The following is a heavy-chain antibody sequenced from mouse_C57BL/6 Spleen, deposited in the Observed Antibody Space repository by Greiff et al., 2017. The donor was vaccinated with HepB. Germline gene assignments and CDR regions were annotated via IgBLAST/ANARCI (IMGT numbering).Heavy chain of an antibody. CDR3: ARRGSNYWYFDV. D-gene: IGHD1-1*01. V-gene: IGHV1-80*01. J-gene: IGHJ1*03. CDR2: IYPGDGDT. Sequence: QVQLQQSGAELVKPGASVKISCKASGYAFSSYWMNWVKQRPGKGLEWIGQIYPGDGDTNYNGKFKGKATLTADKSSSTAYMQLSSLTSEDSAVYFGARRGSNYWYFDVWGTGTTVTVAS. CDR1: GYAFSSYW.